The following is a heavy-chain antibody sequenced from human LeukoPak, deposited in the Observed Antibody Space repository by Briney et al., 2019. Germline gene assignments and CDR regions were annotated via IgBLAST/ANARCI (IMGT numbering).Heavy chain of an antibody. CDR3: ARGSNYGDYGY. Sequence: SETLSLTCAVYGWSFRGYYWSWIRQPPGKGVEWSGEINHSGSTNYNPSLKSRVTISVDTSKNQFSLQLSSVTAADTAVYYCARGSNYGDYGYWGQGTLVTVSS. D-gene: IGHD4-17*01. V-gene: IGHV4-34*01. CDR1: GWSFRGYY. J-gene: IGHJ4*02. CDR2: INHSGST.